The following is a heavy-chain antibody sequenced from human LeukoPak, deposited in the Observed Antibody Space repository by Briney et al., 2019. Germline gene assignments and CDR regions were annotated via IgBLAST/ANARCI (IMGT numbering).Heavy chain of an antibody. Sequence: ASVKVSCKASGYTFTGYYLHWVRQAPGQGLQWMGWINPNSGGTKYVQKFQGRVTMTRDTSISTAYMEVSRLISDDTAVYYCARGDDPGPAMALDLWGRGTLVTVSS. D-gene: IGHD5-18*01. CDR2: INPNSGGT. J-gene: IGHJ2*01. CDR3: ARGDDPGPAMALDL. V-gene: IGHV1-2*02. CDR1: GYTFTGYY.